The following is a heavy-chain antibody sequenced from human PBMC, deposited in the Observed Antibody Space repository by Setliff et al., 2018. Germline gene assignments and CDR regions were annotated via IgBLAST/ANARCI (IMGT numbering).Heavy chain of an antibody. Sequence: GESLRLSCAASGLTFSTYEMNWVRQAPGKGLEWVSYISSSGSTIYYVDSVKGRFTISRDNAKNSLYLQMNSLRAEDTAVYYCARYSSGWFFDYWGQGTPVTVAS. CDR3: ARYSSGWFFDY. CDR2: ISSSGSTI. J-gene: IGHJ4*02. V-gene: IGHV3-48*03. CDR1: GLTFSTYE. D-gene: IGHD6-19*01.